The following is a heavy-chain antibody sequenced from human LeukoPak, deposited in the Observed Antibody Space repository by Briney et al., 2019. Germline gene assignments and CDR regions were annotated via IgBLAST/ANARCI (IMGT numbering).Heavy chain of an antibody. D-gene: IGHD3-10*01. CDR1: GFTFSNAW. V-gene: IGHV3-15*01. CDR2: IKSKTDGGTT. CDR3: AIFYYYGLY. Sequence: GGSLRLSCAASGFTFSNAWMSWVRQAPGKGLEWVGRIKSKTDGGTTGYAAPVKGRFTISRDDSKNTLYLQMNSLKTEDTAVYFCAIFYYYGLYWGQGTLVTVSS. J-gene: IGHJ4*02.